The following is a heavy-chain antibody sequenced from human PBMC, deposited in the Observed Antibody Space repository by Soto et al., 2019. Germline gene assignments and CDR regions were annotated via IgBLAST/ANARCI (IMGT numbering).Heavy chain of an antibody. V-gene: IGHV1-46*01. CDR2: ISPSGGST. CDR3: ARDIAAAGTSFDY. CDR1: GYTFTSYY. J-gene: IGHJ4*02. Sequence: ASVKVSCKASGYTFTSYYMHWVRQAPGQGLEWMGIISPSGGSTSYAQKFQGGVTMTRDTSTSTVYMELSSLRSEDTAVYYCARDIAAAGTSFDYWGQGTLVTVSS. D-gene: IGHD6-13*01.